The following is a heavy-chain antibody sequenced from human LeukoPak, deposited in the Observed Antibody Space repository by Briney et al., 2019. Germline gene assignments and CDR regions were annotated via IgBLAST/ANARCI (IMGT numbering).Heavy chain of an antibody. CDR1: GFIFTSYS. Sequence: GGSLRLSCAASGFIFTSYSMNWVRQAPGKGLEWISYISSSSTIYYADSVRGRFTISRDNAKNSLYLQMNSLRAEDTAVYYCAKDVHPNYYGSGSYYAASDYWGQGTLVTVSS. J-gene: IGHJ4*02. D-gene: IGHD3-10*01. CDR2: ISSSSTI. CDR3: AKDVHPNYYGSGSYYAASDY. V-gene: IGHV3-48*01.